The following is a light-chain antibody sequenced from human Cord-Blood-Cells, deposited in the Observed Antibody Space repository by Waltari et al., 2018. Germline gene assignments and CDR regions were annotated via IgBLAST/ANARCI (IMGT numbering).Light chain of an antibody. V-gene: IGKV1-39*01. Sequence: DIQMTQSPSSLSASVGDRVTITCRASQSISSCLNWYQQKPGKAPKLLIYAASSLQSGVPSRFSGSGSGTDFTFTISSLQPEDFATYYCQQSYSTRYSFGQGTKLEIK. CDR3: QQSYSTRYS. CDR2: AAS. J-gene: IGKJ2*03. CDR1: QSISSC.